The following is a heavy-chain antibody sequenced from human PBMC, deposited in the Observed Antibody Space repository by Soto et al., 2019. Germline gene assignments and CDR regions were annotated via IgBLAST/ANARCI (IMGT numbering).Heavy chain of an antibody. V-gene: IGHV1-3*01. CDR2: INAGNGNT. CDR1: GYTFTSYA. CDR3: ARDRSSSWYPYYYGMDV. D-gene: IGHD6-13*01. Sequence: GASVKVSCKASGYTFTSYAMHWVRQAPGQRLEWMGWINAGNGNTKYPQKFQGGVTITRDTSASTAYMELSSLRSEDTAVYYCARDRSSSWYPYYYGMDVWGQGTTVTVSS. J-gene: IGHJ6*02.